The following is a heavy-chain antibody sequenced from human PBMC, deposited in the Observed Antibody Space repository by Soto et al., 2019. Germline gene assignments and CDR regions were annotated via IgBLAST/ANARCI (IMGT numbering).Heavy chain of an antibody. V-gene: IGHV4-39*01. J-gene: IGHJ4*02. D-gene: IGHD3-16*01. CDR1: GGSISSSSYY. CDR2: IYYSGST. CDR3: ARSTSGSPFDY. Sequence: QLQLQESGPGLVKPSETLSLTCTVSGGSISSSSYYWGWIRQPPGKGLEWIGSIYYSGSTYYNPSLKSRVTISVDTSKNRFSLKLSSVTAADTAVYYCARSTSGSPFDYWGQGTLVTVSS.